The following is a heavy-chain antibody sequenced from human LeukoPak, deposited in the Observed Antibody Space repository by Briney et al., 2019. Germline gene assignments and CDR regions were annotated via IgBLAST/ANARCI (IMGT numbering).Heavy chain of an antibody. J-gene: IGHJ4*02. D-gene: IGHD3-22*01. CDR2: ISYDGSNK. CDR3: ARGIDYYDSSGYYSYFDY. Sequence: GRSLRLSCAASGFTFSSYAMHWVRQAPGKGLEWVAVISYDGSNKYYTDSVKGRFTISRDNSKNTLYLQMNSLRAEDTAVYYCARGIDYYDSSGYYSYFDYWGQGTLVTVSS. V-gene: IGHV3-30*04. CDR1: GFTFSSYA.